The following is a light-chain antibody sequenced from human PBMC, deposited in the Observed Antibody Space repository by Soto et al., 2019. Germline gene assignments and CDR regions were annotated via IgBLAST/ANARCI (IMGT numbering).Light chain of an antibody. V-gene: IGKV1-5*01. Sequence: DIEMASSRSRLSASLGAGSSRNCRASQSISSWLAWYQQKPGKAPKLLIYDASSLESGVPSRFSGSGSGTEFTLTISSLQPDDFATYYCQLHNSYSVTFGQGTKVDIK. CDR1: QSISSW. CDR3: QLHNSYSVT. J-gene: IGKJ1*01. CDR2: DAS.